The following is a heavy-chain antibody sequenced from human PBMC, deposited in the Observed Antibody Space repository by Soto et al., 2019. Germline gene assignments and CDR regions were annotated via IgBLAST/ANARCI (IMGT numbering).Heavy chain of an antibody. CDR2: IWYDGSNK. D-gene: IGHD2-2*01. V-gene: IGHV3-33*01. J-gene: IGHJ6*02. CDR1: GFTFSSYG. Sequence: HPGGSLRLSCAASGFTFSSYGMHWVRQAPGKGLEWVAVIWYDGSNKYYADSVKGRFTISRDNSKNTLYLQMNSLRAEDTAVYYCARDIVVVKADKYYGMDVWGQGTTVTVSS. CDR3: ARDIVVVKADKYYGMDV.